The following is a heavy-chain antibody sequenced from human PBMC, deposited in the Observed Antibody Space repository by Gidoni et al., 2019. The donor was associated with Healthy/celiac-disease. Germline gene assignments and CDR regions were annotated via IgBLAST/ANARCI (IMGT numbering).Heavy chain of an antibody. V-gene: IGHV3-9*01. CDR3: AKGPSGWLNYYFDY. Sequence: EVQLVESGGGLVQPGRPLRLSCAASGFTFDDYAVHWVRQAPGRGLGWVSGISGESGSIGYAQSVKGRFTISRDNAKNSLYLQKNSLRAEDTALYYCAKGPSGWLNYYFDYWGQGNLVTVSS. D-gene: IGHD6-19*01. CDR1: GFTFDDYA. CDR2: ISGESGSI. J-gene: IGHJ4*02.